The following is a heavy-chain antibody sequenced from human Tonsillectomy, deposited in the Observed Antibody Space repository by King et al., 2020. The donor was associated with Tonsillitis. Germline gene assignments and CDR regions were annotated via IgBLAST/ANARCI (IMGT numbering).Heavy chain of an antibody. J-gene: IGHJ5*02. V-gene: IGHV4-4*02. D-gene: IGHD6-13*01. CDR3: VFRRSSWKAGLFDP. CDR2: IYYSGGT. CDR1: GDSISSSNW. Sequence: VQLQESGPGLVKPSGTLSLTCAVSGDSISSSNWRSWVRQPPGTGLEWIGEIYYSGGTNYNQSLKSRVTISLEKSRAQFSLNLTSVTAADTAVYYCVFRRSSWKAGLFDPWGQGILVTVSS.